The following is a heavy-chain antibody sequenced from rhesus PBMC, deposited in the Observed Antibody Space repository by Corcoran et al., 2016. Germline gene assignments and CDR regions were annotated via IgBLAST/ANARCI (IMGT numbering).Heavy chain of an antibody. Sequence: EVQLVQSGAEVKTPGASVKISCKASGYTFTDYYLHWGRQVPGKGLEWMGRVDPDDGEAIHAQKFQDRVIITPATSSDTAYIELSSLRSEDPAVYYCGTAITAGSHGLDSWGQGVVVTVFS. D-gene: IGHD3-9*01. CDR2: VDPDDGEA. CDR1: GYTFTDYY. CDR3: GTAITAGSHGLDS. V-gene: IGHV1-111*02. J-gene: IGHJ6*01.